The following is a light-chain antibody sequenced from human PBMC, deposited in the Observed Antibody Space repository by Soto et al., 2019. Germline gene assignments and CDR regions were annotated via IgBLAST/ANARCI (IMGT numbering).Light chain of an antibody. Sequence: QSVLTQSSSASASLGSSVKLTYTLSSGHSTYIIAWHQQQPGKAPRYFMKLEGSGSYNKGSGIPDRFSGSSSGADRYLTISNLQFEDEADYYCETWDTNVVVFGGGTKLTVL. CDR2: LEGSGSY. CDR1: SGHSTYI. J-gene: IGLJ2*01. CDR3: ETWDTNVVV. V-gene: IGLV4-60*02.